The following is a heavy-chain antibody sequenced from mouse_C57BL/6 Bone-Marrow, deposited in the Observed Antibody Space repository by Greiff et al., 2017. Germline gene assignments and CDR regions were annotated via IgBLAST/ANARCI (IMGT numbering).Heavy chain of an antibody. V-gene: IGHV1-64*01. D-gene: IGHD2-4*01. CDR2: IHPNSGST. Sequence: QVQLKQPGAELVKPGASVKLSCKASGYTFTSYWMHWVKQRPGQGLEWIGMIHPNSGSTNYNEKFKSKATLTVDKSSSTAYMQLSSLTSEDSAVYYCARTLGLWAWFAYWGQGTLVTVSA. CDR3: ARTLGLWAWFAY. J-gene: IGHJ3*01. CDR1: GYTFTSYW.